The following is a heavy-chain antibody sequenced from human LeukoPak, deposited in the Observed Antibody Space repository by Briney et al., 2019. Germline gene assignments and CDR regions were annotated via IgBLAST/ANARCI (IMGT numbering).Heavy chain of an antibody. CDR2: IYYSGST. CDR1: GGSISSYY. D-gene: IGHD3-3*01. J-gene: IGHJ3*02. Sequence: PSGTLSLTCTVSGGSISSYYWSWIRQPPGKGLEWIGYIYYSGSTNYNPSLKSRVTISVDTSMNQFSLKLSSVTAADTAVYYCARAPSSYYDFWSGSPDAFDIWGQGTMVTVSS. CDR3: ARAPSSYYDFWSGSPDAFDI. V-gene: IGHV4-59*01.